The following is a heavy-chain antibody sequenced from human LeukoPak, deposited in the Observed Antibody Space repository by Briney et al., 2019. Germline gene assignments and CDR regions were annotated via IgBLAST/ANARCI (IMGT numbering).Heavy chain of an antibody. CDR2: INHSGST. CDR1: GGSISSSSYY. Sequence: TPSETLSLTCTVSGGSISSSSYYWGWIRQPPGKGLEWIGEINHSGSTNYNPSLKSRVTISVDTSKNQFSLKLSSVTAADTAVYYCARDGYNRIDYWGQGTLVTVSS. V-gene: IGHV4-39*07. CDR3: ARDGYNRIDY. J-gene: IGHJ4*02. D-gene: IGHD5-24*01.